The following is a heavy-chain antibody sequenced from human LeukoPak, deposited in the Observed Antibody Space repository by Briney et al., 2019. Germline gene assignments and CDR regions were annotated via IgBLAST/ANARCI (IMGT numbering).Heavy chain of an antibody. CDR3: ARDSGDTRSLSFDI. CDR1: GGSISSGGYY. D-gene: IGHD3-10*01. CDR2: IYYSGST. V-gene: IGHV4-31*03. Sequence: SETLSLTCTVSGGSISSGGYYWSWIRQHPGKGLEWIVYIYYSGSTYYNPSLKSRVTISVDTSKNQSSLKLSSVTAADTAVYYCARDSGDTRSLSFDIWGQGTMVTVSS. J-gene: IGHJ3*02.